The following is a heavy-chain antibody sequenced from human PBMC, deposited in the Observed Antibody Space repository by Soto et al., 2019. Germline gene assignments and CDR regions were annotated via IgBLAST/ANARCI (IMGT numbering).Heavy chain of an antibody. CDR1: GYTFTSYN. Sequence: ASVKVSCKTSGYTFTSYNINWVRQAPGQGLEWLGWISAHSGNTKYIEKVQGRITMTTDTSTKTGYIELWSLTPDDTAVYFCARDYGATSPDYFDYWGQGTLVTSPQ. D-gene: IGHD4-17*01. V-gene: IGHV1-18*04. CDR3: ARDYGATSPDYFDY. J-gene: IGHJ4*02. CDR2: ISAHSGNT.